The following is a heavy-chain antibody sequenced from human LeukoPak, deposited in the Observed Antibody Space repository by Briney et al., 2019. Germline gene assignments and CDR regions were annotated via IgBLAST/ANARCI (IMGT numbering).Heavy chain of an antibody. J-gene: IGHJ4*02. CDR3: ADSGASGYHPDPHFDY. Sequence: GGSLRLSCAASGFTFSSYSMNWVRQAPGKGLEWVSAISGSGGSTYYADSVKGRFTISRDNSKNTLYLQMNSLRAEDTAVYYCADSGASGYHPDPHFDYWGQGTLVTVSS. CDR2: ISGSGGST. V-gene: IGHV3-23*01. CDR1: GFTFSSYS. D-gene: IGHD3-22*01.